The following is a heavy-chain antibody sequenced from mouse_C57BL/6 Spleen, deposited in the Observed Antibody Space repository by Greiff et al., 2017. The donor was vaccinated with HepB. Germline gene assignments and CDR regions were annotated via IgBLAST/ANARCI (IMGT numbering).Heavy chain of an antibody. CDR2: IYPRSGNT. Sequence: VQLKESGAELARPGASVKLSCKASGYTFTSYGISWVKQRTGQGLEWIGEIYPRSGNTYYNEKFKGKATLTADKSSSTAYMELRSLTSEDSAVYFCARGAQYYYGSSYGFDYWGQGTTLTVSS. J-gene: IGHJ2*01. V-gene: IGHV1-81*01. CDR3: ARGAQYYYGSSYGFDY. CDR1: GYTFTSYG. D-gene: IGHD1-1*01.